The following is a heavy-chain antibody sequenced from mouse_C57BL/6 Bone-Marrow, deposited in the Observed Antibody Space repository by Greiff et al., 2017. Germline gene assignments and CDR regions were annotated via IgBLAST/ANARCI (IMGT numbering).Heavy chain of an antibody. D-gene: IGHD6-1*01. CDR2: IHPSDSDT. J-gene: IGHJ4*01. CDR1: GYTFTSYW. CDR3: AISTTSYYAMDY. V-gene: IGHV1-74*01. Sequence: QVQLKQPGAELVKPGASVKVSCKASGYTFTSYWMHWVKQRPGQGLEWIGRIHPSDSDTNYNQKFKGKATLTVDKSSNTAYMQLSSLTSEDSAVYYCAISTTSYYAMDYWGQGTSVTVSS.